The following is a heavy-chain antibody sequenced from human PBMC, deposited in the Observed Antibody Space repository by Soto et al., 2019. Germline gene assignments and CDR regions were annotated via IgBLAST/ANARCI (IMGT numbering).Heavy chain of an antibody. CDR3: ARLPTGWPNWVDP. Sequence: SETLSLTFTVSGASLRVGPYTWGCIRQSPERGLEWIGTISHMGTTYYNTSLENRLTISLDTSKKQFTLKLTSVAAADTAVYYCARLPTGWPNWVDPWGQGILVTVSS. D-gene: IGHD6-19*01. J-gene: IGHJ5*02. CDR1: GASLRVGPYT. CDR2: ISHMGTT. V-gene: IGHV4-39*01.